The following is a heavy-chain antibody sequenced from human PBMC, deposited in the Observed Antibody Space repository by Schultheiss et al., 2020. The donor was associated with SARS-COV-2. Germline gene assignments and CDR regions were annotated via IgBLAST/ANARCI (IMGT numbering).Heavy chain of an antibody. CDR2: ISYDGSNK. J-gene: IGHJ4*02. Sequence: GGSLRLSCAASGFTFSSYAMHWVRQAPGKGLEWVAVISYDGSNKYYADSVKGRFTISRDNSKNSLYLQMNSLRAEDTAVYYCARDHRPVHYWGQGTLVTVSS. CDR1: GFTFSSYA. D-gene: IGHD6-6*01. V-gene: IGHV3-30*04. CDR3: ARDHRPVHY.